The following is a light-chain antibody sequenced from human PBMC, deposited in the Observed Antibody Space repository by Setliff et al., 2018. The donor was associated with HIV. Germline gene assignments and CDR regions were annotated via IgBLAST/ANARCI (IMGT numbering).Light chain of an antibody. CDR1: CSDVGGYNY. CDR2: DVI. CDR3: SSYTTSSTLYV. J-gene: IGLJ1*01. V-gene: IGLV2-14*03. Sequence: QSALTQPASVSGSPGQSITISCTGTCSDVGGYNYVSWYQQHPGKAPKLMIYDVINRPSGVSNRFSGSRSGNTASLTISGLQVEDEADYYCSSYTTSSTLYVFGPGTKVTVL.